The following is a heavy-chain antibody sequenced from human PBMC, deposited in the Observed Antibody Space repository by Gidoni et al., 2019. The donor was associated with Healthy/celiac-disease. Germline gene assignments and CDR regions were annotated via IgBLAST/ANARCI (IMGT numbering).Heavy chain of an antibody. V-gene: IGHV3-30*18. J-gene: IGHJ4*02. CDR3: AKPHYSSGWANFDY. CDR1: GFTFSSYG. Sequence: QVQLVASGGGVVQPGRSLRLSCAASGFTFSSYGMHCVRQAPGKGREWVAVRSYDGSNKYYADSVKGRFTISRDNSKNTLYLQMNSLRAEDTAVYYCAKPHYSSGWANFDYWGQGTLVTVSS. CDR2: RSYDGSNK. D-gene: IGHD6-19*01.